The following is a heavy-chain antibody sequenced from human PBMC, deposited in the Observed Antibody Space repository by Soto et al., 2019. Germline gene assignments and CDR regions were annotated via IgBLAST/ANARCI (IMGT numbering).Heavy chain of an antibody. CDR2: IYFGGST. V-gene: IGHV4-39*01. CDR1: GGSISSSTYY. D-gene: IGHD2-15*01. J-gene: IGHJ4*02. CDR3: ARRGGPADF. Sequence: QLQLQESGPGLVKPSETLSLTCTVSGGSISSSTYYWGWIGQPPGKGLEWIGSIYFGGSTYYNPSLKSRVTLSVDTSKTQFSLKLSSVTAADTAVYYCARRGGPADFWGQGTLVTVSS.